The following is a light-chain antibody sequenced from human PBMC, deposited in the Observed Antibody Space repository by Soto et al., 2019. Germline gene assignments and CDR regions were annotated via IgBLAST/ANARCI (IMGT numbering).Light chain of an antibody. V-gene: IGKV1-33*01. CDR1: QDITNY. CDR3: QQYDNLPLA. J-gene: IGKJ3*01. CDR2: DES. Sequence: DIQMTQSPSSLSASVGDRVTITCQASQDITNYLNWYQQKPGIAPKVLISDESNLETGVPPRFSGSGSGTEFTLTISGLQPEDFATYYCQQYDNLPLAFGPGTQVEIK.